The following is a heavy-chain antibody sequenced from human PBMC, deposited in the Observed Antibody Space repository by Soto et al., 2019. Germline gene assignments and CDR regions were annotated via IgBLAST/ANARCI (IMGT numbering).Heavy chain of an antibody. CDR1: GYTFTSYY. CDR2: INPSGGRT. D-gene: IGHD3-22*01. J-gene: IGHJ5*02. CDR3: ARDDNYYDSSGYYHGFDP. Sequence: GPVKVSCQAYGYTFTSYYMHWVRQAPGQGLEWMGIINPSGGRTSYAQKFQGRVTMTRDTSTSTVYMELSSLRSEDTAVYYCARDDNYYDSSGYYHGFDPWGQGTLVTVSS. V-gene: IGHV1-46*01.